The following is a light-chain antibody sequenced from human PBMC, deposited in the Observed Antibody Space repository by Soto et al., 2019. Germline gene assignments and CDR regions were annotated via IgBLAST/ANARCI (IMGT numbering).Light chain of an antibody. Sequence: EIVLTQSPATLSLSPGERATLPCRASQSVSSYLAWYQQKPGQAPRLLIYDASNRATGIPARFSGSASGTDFTLTISSLEPEDFAVYYCQQLGTFGGGTKVEIK. J-gene: IGKJ4*01. CDR1: QSVSSY. V-gene: IGKV3-11*01. CDR3: QQLGT. CDR2: DAS.